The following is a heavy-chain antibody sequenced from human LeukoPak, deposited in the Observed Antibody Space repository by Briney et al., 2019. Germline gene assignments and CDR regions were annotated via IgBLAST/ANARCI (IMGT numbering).Heavy chain of an antibody. Sequence: GGSLRLSCLVSGFTFSHYEINWVRQAPGKGLEWISFIDSGGGTILYADSVKGRFTTSRDDAKNSLYLEMNSLRAEDTAIYYCARDYSGDEDFDYWGQGTLVTVSS. V-gene: IGHV3-48*03. D-gene: IGHD5-12*01. CDR1: GFTFSHYE. CDR3: ARDYSGDEDFDY. J-gene: IGHJ4*02. CDR2: IDSGGGTI.